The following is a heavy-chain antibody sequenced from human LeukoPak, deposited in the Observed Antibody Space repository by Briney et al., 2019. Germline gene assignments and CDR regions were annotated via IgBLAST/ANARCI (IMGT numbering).Heavy chain of an antibody. V-gene: IGHV1-8*03. D-gene: IGHD2-15*01. CDR3: ARRCSGGSCYGYDAFDI. CDR2: MNPNSGNT. Sequence: ASVKVSCKASGYTFTSYDINWVRQATGQGLEWMGWMNPNSGNTGYAQKFQGRVTINRNTSISTAYMELSSLRSEDTAVYYCARRCSGGSCYGYDAFDIWGQGTMVTVSS. J-gene: IGHJ3*02. CDR1: GYTFTSYD.